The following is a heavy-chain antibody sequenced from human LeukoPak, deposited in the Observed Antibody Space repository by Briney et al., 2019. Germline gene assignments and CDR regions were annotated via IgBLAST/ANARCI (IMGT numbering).Heavy chain of an antibody. CDR1: GFTFSSYA. V-gene: IGHV3-23*01. D-gene: IGHD2-2*01. CDR3: ARDLDIVVVPAVMGY. J-gene: IGHJ4*02. Sequence: GGSLRLSCAASGFTFSSYAMSWVRQAPGKGLEWVSAISGSGGSTYYADSVKGRFTISRDNSKNSLYPQMNSLRAEDTAVYYCARDLDIVVVPAVMGYWGQGTLVTVSS. CDR2: ISGSGGST.